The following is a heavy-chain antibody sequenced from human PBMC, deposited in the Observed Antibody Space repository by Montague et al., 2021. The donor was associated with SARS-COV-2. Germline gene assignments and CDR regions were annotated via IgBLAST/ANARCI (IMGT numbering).Heavy chain of an antibody. D-gene: IGHD4-17*01. CDR3: ARGRAVTTFYYYYYGMDV. Sequence: NTNNNPSLKSRVTISVGTSKNQFSLKLSSVPAADTAVYYCARGRAVTTFYYYYYGMDVWGKGTKVTVSS. J-gene: IGHJ6*04. V-gene: IGHV4-34*01. CDR2: NT.